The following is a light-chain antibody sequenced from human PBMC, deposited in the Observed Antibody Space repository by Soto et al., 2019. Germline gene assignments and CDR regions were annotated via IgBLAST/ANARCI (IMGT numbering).Light chain of an antibody. V-gene: IGKV1-12*01. CDR2: AAS. CDR3: QQASRFPPT. Sequence: DIQMTQSPSTLSASVGDRVAITCRASESMSNCLAWYQQKPGKAPNFLIYAASTLQSGVPSRFSGSGYGTEFTLTISSLQPEDFATYYCQQASRFPPTFGQGTKV. CDR1: ESMSNC. J-gene: IGKJ2*01.